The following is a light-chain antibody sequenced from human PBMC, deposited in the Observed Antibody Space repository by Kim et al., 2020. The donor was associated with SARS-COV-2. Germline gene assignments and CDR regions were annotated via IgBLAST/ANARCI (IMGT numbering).Light chain of an antibody. CDR2: LSS. CDR3: LQHDDFSAPT. V-gene: IGKV1-33*01. Sequence: DIQMTQSPSSLSASVGDRVTITCQANQHISSFLSWYQQRPGKAPKLLMSLSSNLERGVPSRFSGSGSGKNFVLNISSLQPEDVATYYCLQHDDFSAPTFGGGTKVDIK. J-gene: IGKJ4*01. CDR1: QHISSF.